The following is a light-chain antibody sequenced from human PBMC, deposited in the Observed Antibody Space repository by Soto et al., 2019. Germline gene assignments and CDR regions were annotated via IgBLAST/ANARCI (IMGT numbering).Light chain of an antibody. J-gene: IGKJ1*01. Sequence: EIVMMQSPATLSVSPGERASVSCRASQRVRSSLVWYQQKARQGPRLLIYGACTWATGFSARFSGSGSGTAFTPTLSSLQSEDFSVYSCQQYKNSLKFGQGTKV. CDR2: GAC. CDR1: QRVRSS. V-gene: IGKV3-15*01. CDR3: QQYKNSLK.